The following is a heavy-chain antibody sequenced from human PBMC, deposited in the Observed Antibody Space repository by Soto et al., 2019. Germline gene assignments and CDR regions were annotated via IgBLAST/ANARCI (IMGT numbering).Heavy chain of an antibody. CDR1: GGSFSGYY. CDR3: ARTRLSYSSSWGGANWFDP. Sequence: PSETLSLTCAVYGGSFSGYYWSWIRQPPGKGLEWIGEINHSGSTNYNPSLKSRVTISVDTSKNQFSLKLSSVTAADTAVYYCARTRLSYSSSWGGANWFDPWGQGTLVTVSS. D-gene: IGHD6-6*01. J-gene: IGHJ5*02. V-gene: IGHV4-34*01. CDR2: INHSGST.